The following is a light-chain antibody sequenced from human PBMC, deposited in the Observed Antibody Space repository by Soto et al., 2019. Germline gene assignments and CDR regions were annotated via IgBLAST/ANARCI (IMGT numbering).Light chain of an antibody. Sequence: QSVLTQPASVSGSPGQSITISCTGTSSDVGSYDLVSWYQQHPNKAPKLMIYDVNKRPSGVSNRFSGSKSGNTASLTISGLQAEDEADYYCCSYAGSFTWVFGGGTQLTVL. V-gene: IGLV2-23*02. CDR3: CSYAGSFTWV. J-gene: IGLJ3*02. CDR1: SSDVGSYDL. CDR2: DVN.